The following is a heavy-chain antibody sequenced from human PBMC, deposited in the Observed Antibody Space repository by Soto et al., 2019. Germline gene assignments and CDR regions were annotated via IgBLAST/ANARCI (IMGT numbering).Heavy chain of an antibody. J-gene: IGHJ3*02. CDR3: ARRRDFWSGYQVAFDI. CDR2: IIPIFGTA. CDR1: GGTFSSYA. D-gene: IGHD3-3*01. V-gene: IGHV1-69*13. Sequence: RASVKVSCKASGGTFSSYAISWVRQAPGQGLEWMGGIIPIFGTANYAQKFQGRVTITADESTSTAYMELSSLRSEDTAVYYCARRRDFWSGYQVAFDIWGQGTMVTVSS.